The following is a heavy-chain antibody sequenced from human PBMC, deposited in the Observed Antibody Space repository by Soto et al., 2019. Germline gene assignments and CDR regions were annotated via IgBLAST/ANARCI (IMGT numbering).Heavy chain of an antibody. CDR2: IXYXXXT. Sequence: QVQLQESGPGLVKPSQTLSLTCTVSGGSISSGGYYWSWIRQHPGKGLEWIGYIXYXXXTYYNPSLKSRVTISVDTSKNQFSLKLSSVTAADTAVYYCARGGLGYCSGGSCYSAELSRYYYGMDVWGQGTTVTVSS. CDR3: ARGGLGYCSGGSCYSAELSRYYYGMDV. D-gene: IGHD2-15*01. J-gene: IGHJ6*02. V-gene: IGHV4-31*03. CDR1: GGSISSGGYY.